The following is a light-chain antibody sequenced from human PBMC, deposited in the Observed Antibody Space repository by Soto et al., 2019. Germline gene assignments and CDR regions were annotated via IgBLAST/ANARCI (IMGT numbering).Light chain of an antibody. J-gene: IGKJ4*01. CDR3: QHYNHWPQLS. CDR2: GAS. V-gene: IGKV3-15*01. Sequence: EIVMTQSPATLSVSPGETATLSCRASQGISRTLAWYQLKSGQAPSLLFYGASTRATGAPARFRGSGSGTEFTLTISTLQSEDSALYYCQHYNHWPQLSFGGGTKVEI. CDR1: QGISRT.